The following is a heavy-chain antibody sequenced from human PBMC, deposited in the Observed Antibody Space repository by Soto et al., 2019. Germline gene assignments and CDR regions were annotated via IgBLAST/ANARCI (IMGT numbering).Heavy chain of an antibody. CDR1: GGTFSSYA. CDR3: ARDRYYDSSGYYGLYGMDV. J-gene: IGHJ6*02. D-gene: IGHD3-22*01. CDR2: IIPIFGTA. Sequence: SVKVSCKASGGTFSSYAISWVRQAPGQGLEWMGGIIPIFGTANYAQKFQGRVTITADESTSTDYMELSSLRSEDTAVYYCARDRYYDSSGYYGLYGMDVWGQGTTVTSP. V-gene: IGHV1-69*13.